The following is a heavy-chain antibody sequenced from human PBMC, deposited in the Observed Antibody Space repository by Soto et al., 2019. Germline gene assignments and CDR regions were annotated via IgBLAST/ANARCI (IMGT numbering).Heavy chain of an antibody. CDR2: ISAYNGNT. J-gene: IGHJ5*02. D-gene: IGHD3-10*01. CDR1: GYTFTSYG. Sequence: GASVKVSCKASGYTFTSYGISWVRQAPGQGLEWMGWISAYNGNTNYAQKLQGRVTMTTDTSTSTAYMELRSLRSDDTAVYYCARVKVTMVRGVIITMFDWFDPWGQGTLVTVSS. CDR3: ARVKVTMVRGVIITMFDWFDP. V-gene: IGHV1-18*01.